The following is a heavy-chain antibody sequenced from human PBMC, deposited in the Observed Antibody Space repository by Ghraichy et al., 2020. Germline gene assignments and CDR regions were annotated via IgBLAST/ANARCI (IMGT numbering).Heavy chain of an antibody. CDR2: INHSGST. D-gene: IGHD4-11*01. CDR1: GGSFSGSY. Sequence: SETLSLTCAVYGGSFSGSYWSWIRQPPGKGLEWIGEINHSGSTNYNPSLKSRVTISVDTSKNQFSLKLSSVTAADTAVYHCARGFDTKSSRYYSNYDGWFDPWGQGTLVTVSS. V-gene: IGHV4-34*01. J-gene: IGHJ5*02. CDR3: ARGFDTKSSRYYSNYDGWFDP.